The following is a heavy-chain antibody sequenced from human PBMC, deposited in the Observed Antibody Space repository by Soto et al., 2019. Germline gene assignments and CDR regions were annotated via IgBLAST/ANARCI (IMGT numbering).Heavy chain of an antibody. V-gene: IGHV4-30-4*01. CDR1: GDSISSGDFY. Sequence: SETLSLTCTVSGDSISSGDFYWSWIRQPPGKGLEWIGYIYHTGSTYYNPSLRSRITMSVDTSRNQFSLNLSSVTAADTALYYCASDPVYYDSNGPVFWGQGTLVTVS. CDR3: ASDPVYYDSNGPVF. CDR2: IYHTGST. D-gene: IGHD3-22*01. J-gene: IGHJ4*02.